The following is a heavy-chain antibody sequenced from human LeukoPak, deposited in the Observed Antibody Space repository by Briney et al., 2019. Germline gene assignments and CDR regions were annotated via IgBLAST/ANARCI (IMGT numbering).Heavy chain of an antibody. Sequence: LRLXXXASGXTXSSYSXNWVRQAPGKGLEWVSSISGSSNYIYYADSVKGRFTISRDNAENSLYLQMNSLRAEDTAVYYCAREPPVSPDYWGQGTLVTVSS. J-gene: IGHJ4*02. V-gene: IGHV3-21*01. D-gene: IGHD2/OR15-2a*01. CDR3: AREPPVSPDY. CDR2: ISGSSNYI. CDR1: GXTXSSYS.